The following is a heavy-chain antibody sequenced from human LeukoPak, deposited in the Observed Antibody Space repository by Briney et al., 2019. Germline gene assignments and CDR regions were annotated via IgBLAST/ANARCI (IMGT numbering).Heavy chain of an antibody. D-gene: IGHD2-2*01. CDR2: INHSGST. V-gene: IGHV4-34*01. CDR3: ARGYCSSTSCPRHFDY. CDR1: GGSFSGYY. J-gene: IGHJ4*02. Sequence: SETLSLTCAVYGGSFSGYYWSWIRQPPGKGLEWIGEINHSGSTNYNPSLKSRVTISVDTSKNQFSLKLSSVTAADTAVYYCARGYCSSTSCPRHFDYWGQGTLVTVSS.